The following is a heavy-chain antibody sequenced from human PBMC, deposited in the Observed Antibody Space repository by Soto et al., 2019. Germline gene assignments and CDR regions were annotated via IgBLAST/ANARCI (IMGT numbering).Heavy chain of an antibody. Sequence: QVELQESGPRLVKSSGTLSLTCEVSSGSISTGNWWSWVRQPPGKGLEWIGEIYYTGATNYNPSLKSRVTMTIDKSKDQFSLILTSATAADTAVYYCARVFSSGSGWMYYFDFWGQEILVSVSS. CDR3: ARVFSSGSGWMYYFDF. CDR1: SGSISTGNW. J-gene: IGHJ4*02. D-gene: IGHD6-25*01. CDR2: IYYTGAT. V-gene: IGHV4-4*02.